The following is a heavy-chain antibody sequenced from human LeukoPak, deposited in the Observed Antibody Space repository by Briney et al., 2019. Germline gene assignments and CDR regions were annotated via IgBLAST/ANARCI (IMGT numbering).Heavy chain of an antibody. CDR3: ARERSGHYLDQ. D-gene: IGHD3-3*01. Sequence: SQTLSLTCTVSGGSISSGDYYWSWIRQPPGKGLEWIGYIYYSGSTYYNPSLKSRVTISVDTSKNQFSLRLSSVTAADTAMYYCARERSGHYLDQWGQGTLVTVSS. CDR1: GGSISSGDYY. CDR2: IYYSGST. V-gene: IGHV4-30-4*01. J-gene: IGHJ4*02.